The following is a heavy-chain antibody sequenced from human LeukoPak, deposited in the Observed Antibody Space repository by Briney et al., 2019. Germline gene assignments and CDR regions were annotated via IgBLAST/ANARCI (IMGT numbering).Heavy chain of an antibody. CDR1: GFTVSSNY. Sequence: GGSLRLSCAASGFTVSSNYMSWVRQAPGQGLEWVSVIYSGGSTYYPDSVKGRFTISRDNSKNKLYLQMNSLRAEDTAVYYCAREKIKSDAFDIWGQGTMVTVSS. CDR3: AREKIKSDAFDI. J-gene: IGHJ3*02. V-gene: IGHV3-66*01. CDR2: IYSGGST.